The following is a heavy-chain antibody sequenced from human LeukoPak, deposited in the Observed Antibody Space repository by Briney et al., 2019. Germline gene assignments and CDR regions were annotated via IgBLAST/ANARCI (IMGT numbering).Heavy chain of an antibody. CDR2: IRYDGSNK. J-gene: IGHJ3*02. CDR3: AKSFDQDLVGYCSSTSCYHNRAFDI. CDR1: GFTFSTYG. Sequence: GGSLRLSCAASGFTFSTYGMHWVRQAPGKGLDWVAFIRYDGSNKYYADSVKGRFTISRDNSKNTLYMQMNSLRAEDTAVYYCAKSFDQDLVGYCSSTSCYHNRAFDIWGQGTMVTVSS. D-gene: IGHD2-2*01. V-gene: IGHV3-30*02.